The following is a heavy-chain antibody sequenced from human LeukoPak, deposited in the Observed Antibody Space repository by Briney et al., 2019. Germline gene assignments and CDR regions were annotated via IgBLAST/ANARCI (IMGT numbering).Heavy chain of an antibody. CDR1: GYTFTSYG. J-gene: IGHJ4*02. CDR2: IIPILGIA. CDR3: ASLNYGSGKEATRDY. Sequence: GASVKVSCKASGYTFTSYGISWVRQAPGQGLEWMGRIIPILGIANYAQKFQGRVTITADKSTSTAYMELSSLRSEDTAVYYCASLNYGSGKEATRDYWGQGTLVTVSS. V-gene: IGHV1-69*04. D-gene: IGHD3-10*01.